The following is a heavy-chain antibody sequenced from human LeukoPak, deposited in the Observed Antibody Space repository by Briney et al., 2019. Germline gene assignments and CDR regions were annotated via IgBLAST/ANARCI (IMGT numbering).Heavy chain of an antibody. Sequence: GVPLGLSCAASVFTFRNAWMSWVRRAPGKGLEWVGRIKSKTDGGTTDYAAPVKGRFTISRDDSKNTLYLHMNSLKTEDTAVYYCTTAPPQIVDWGQGTLVTVSS. J-gene: IGHJ4*02. V-gene: IGHV3-15*01. D-gene: IGHD2-15*01. CDR3: TTAPPQIVD. CDR2: IKSKTDGGTT. CDR1: VFTFRNAW.